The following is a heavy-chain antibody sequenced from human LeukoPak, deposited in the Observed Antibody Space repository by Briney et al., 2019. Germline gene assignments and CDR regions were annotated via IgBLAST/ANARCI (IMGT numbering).Heavy chain of an antibody. D-gene: IGHD3-3*01. V-gene: IGHV3-23*01. CDR3: AKETASGYGAFDI. J-gene: IGHJ3*02. Sequence: AVSLRLSCAASGFTCSSYAMSWVRHAPGKGLEWVSGASASGASTYYPDSVKGRFTISRDTSKNTLYLQMNRLRDEDTALYYSAKETASGYGAFDIWGQGTMVTVSS. CDR2: ASASGAST. CDR1: GFTCSSYA.